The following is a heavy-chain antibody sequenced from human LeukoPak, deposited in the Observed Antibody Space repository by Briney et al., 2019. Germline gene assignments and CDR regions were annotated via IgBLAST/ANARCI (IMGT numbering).Heavy chain of an antibody. J-gene: IGHJ6*03. V-gene: IGHV3-11*01. Sequence: GGSLRLSCAASGFTFSDYYMSWIRQAPGKGLEWVSYISSSGSTIYYADSVKGRFTISRDNAKNSLYLQMNSLRAEDTAVYYCARMADMVRGVIITGYYYYMDVWGKGTTVTVSS. CDR1: GFTFSDYY. CDR2: ISSSGSTI. CDR3: ARMADMVRGVIITGYYYYMDV. D-gene: IGHD3-10*01.